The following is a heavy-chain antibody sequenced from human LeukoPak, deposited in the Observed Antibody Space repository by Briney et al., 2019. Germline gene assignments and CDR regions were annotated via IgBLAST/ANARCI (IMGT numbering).Heavy chain of an antibody. Sequence: VSVKVSCKASGYTFTSYGISWVRQAPGQGLEWMGWISAYNGNTNYAQKLQGRVTMTTDTSTSTAYMELRSLRSDDTAVYYCARAYLGYCSSTSCYAFDHWGQGTLVTVSS. CDR3: ARAYLGYCSSTSCYAFDH. J-gene: IGHJ4*02. D-gene: IGHD2-2*01. V-gene: IGHV1-18*01. CDR2: ISAYNGNT. CDR1: GYTFTSYG.